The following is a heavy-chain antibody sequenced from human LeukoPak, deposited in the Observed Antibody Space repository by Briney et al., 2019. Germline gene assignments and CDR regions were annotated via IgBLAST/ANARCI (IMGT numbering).Heavy chain of an antibody. D-gene: IGHD1-7*01. CDR2: IKQDGSHK. V-gene: IGHV3-7*01. CDR1: GFTVSSYW. Sequence: GGSLRLSCAASGFTVSSYWMSWVRQAPGKGLEWVANIKQDGSHKYYVDSVKGRFTISRDNAKNSLYLQMNSLRDEDTAVYYCARGELWGQGTLVTVSS. CDR3: ARGEL. J-gene: IGHJ4*02.